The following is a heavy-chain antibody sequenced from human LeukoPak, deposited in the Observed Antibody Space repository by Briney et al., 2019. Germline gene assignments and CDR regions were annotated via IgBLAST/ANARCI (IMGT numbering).Heavy chain of an antibody. Sequence: SQTLSLTCTVSGGSISSGGYYWRWIRQHPGKGLEWIGYIYYSGSTYYNPSLKSRVTISVDTSKNQFSLKLSSVTAADTAVYYCARGGPGYCSCYPGHNWFDPWGQGTVVTVSS. J-gene: IGHJ5*02. CDR3: ARGGPGYCSCYPGHNWFDP. V-gene: IGHV4-31*03. D-gene: IGHD2-2*01. CDR2: IYYSGST. CDR1: GGSISSGGYY.